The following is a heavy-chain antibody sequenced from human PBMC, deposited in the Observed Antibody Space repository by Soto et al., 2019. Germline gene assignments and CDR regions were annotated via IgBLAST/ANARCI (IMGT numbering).Heavy chain of an antibody. V-gene: IGHV4-31*03. CDR1: GGSISSGDYY. CDR2: IYYSGST. D-gene: IGHD3-3*01. J-gene: IGHJ4*02. CDR3: GRLRFLEWPIDY. Sequence: PSETVSLTCTVSGGSISSGDYYWSWIRQHPGKGLEWIGYIYYSGSTYYNPSLKSRVTISVDTSKNQFSLRLSSATAADTAVYYCGRLRFLEWPIDYWGQGTLVTVSS.